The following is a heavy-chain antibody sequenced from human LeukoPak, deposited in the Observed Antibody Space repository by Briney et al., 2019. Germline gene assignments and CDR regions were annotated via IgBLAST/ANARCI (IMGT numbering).Heavy chain of an antibody. D-gene: IGHD3-3*01. V-gene: IGHV3-53*01. CDR2: IYISGGT. CDR3: ARTVSLADFPDAFDV. Sequence: GGSLRLSCAASGFTVSTNSMSWVRQAPGKGLEWVSVIYISGGTSYADSVKGRFTISRDNSKNTVFLRLNSLRADDTAVYYCARTVSLADFPDAFDVWGQGTMVTVSS. CDR1: GFTVSTNS. J-gene: IGHJ3*01.